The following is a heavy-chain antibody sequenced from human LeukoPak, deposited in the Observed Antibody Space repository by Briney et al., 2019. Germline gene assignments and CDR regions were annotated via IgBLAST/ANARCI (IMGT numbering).Heavy chain of an antibody. CDR2: INTNTGNP. CDR3: ARDRPKWFGELFSWFDYYYYMDV. Sequence: GASVKVSCKASGYTFTSYAMNWVRQAPGQGLEWMGWINTNTGNPTYAQGFTGRFVFSLDTSVSTAYLQISSLKAEDTAVYYCARDRPKWFGELFSWFDYYYYMDVWGKGTTVTVSS. CDR1: GYTFTSYA. V-gene: IGHV7-4-1*02. D-gene: IGHD3-10*01. J-gene: IGHJ6*03.